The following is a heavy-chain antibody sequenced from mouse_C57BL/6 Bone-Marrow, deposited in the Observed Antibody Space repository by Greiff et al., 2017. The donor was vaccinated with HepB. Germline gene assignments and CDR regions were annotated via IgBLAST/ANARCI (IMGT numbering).Heavy chain of an antibody. CDR1: GFNIKDDY. D-gene: IGHD2-3*01. J-gene: IGHJ3*01. V-gene: IGHV14-4*01. CDR3: TTGWLDAY. Sequence: VQLQQSGAELVRPGPSVKLSYTASGFNIKDDYMHWVKQRPEQGLEWIGWIDPENGDTEYASKFQGKATITADTSSNTAYLQLSSLTSEDTAVYYCTTGWLDAYWGQGTLVTVSA. CDR2: IDPENGDT.